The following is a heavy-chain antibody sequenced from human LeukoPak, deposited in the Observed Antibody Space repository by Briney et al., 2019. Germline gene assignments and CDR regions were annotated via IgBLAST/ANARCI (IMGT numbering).Heavy chain of an antibody. CDR1: GFTFSSYE. CDR2: ISSSGGTV. Sequence: GGSLRLSCAASGFTFSSYEMSWVRHAPGKGLEWVSYISSSGGTVKYADSVKGRFTISRDNAKNSRYLQMNSLRAEDTAVYYCAGDLPHWGQGTLVTVSS. V-gene: IGHV3-48*03. J-gene: IGHJ4*02. CDR3: AGDLPH.